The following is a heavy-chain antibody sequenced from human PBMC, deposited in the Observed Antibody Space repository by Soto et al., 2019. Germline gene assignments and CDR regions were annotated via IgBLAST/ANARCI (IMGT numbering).Heavy chain of an antibody. Sequence: ASVKGSGKASGYNFTSYGIRWVRQAPGQRLEWMGWISAYNGNTNYAQKLQGRVTMTTDTSTSTAYRELRSLTSDDTAVYYCGRYRYSGSYCPWGQGTLVTVCS. J-gene: IGHJ5*02. CDR3: GRYRYSGSYCP. V-gene: IGHV1-18*01. CDR1: GYNFTSYG. CDR2: ISAYNGNT. D-gene: IGHD1-26*01.